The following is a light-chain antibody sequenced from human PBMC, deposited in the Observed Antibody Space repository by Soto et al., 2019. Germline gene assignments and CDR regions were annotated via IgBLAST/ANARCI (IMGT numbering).Light chain of an antibody. V-gene: IGLV2-23*02. CDR1: SSDVGSYNL. J-gene: IGLJ1*01. CDR3: CSYAGSSTFYD. Sequence: QSVLTQPASVSGSPGQSITISCTGTSSDVGSYNLVSWYQQHPGKAPKLMIYEVSKRPSGVSNRFSGSKSGNTASLTISGLQAEDEADYYCCSYAGSSTFYDFGTGTQVTVL. CDR2: EVS.